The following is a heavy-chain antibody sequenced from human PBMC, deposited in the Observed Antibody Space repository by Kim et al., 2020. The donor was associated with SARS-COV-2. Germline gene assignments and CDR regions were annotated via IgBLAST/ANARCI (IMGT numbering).Heavy chain of an antibody. CDR3: AKDLRVTTGTTGGDFCNS. J-gene: IGHJ5*02. V-gene: IGHV3-23*01. CDR1: GFPFTTYT. CDR2: ISGSGRGT. D-gene: IGHD4-17*01. Sequence: GGSLRLSCVASGFPFTTYTIHWVRQAPGKGLECVSAISGSGRGTYYADSVKGRFTVSRDNSKNTLYLQMNSLRVEDTAVYYCAKDLRVTTGTTGGDFCNSWGQGTLVTVS.